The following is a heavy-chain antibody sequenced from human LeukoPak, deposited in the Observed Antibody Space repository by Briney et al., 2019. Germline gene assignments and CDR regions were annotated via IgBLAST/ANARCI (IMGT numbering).Heavy chain of an antibody. CDR1: GYTFTGYY. Sequence: ASVKVSCKASGYTFTGYYMHWVRQAPGQGLEWMGRINPNSGGTNYAQKFQGRVTMTRDTSISTAYMELSRLRSDDTAVYYCARVTDNSGTYGFDYWGQGTLVTVSS. J-gene: IGHJ4*02. D-gene: IGHD1-26*01. CDR3: ARVTDNSGTYGFDY. V-gene: IGHV1-2*06. CDR2: INPNSGGT.